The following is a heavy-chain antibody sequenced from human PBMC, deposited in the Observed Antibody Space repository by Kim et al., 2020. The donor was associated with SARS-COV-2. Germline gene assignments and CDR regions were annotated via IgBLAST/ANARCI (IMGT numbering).Heavy chain of an antibody. CDR2: ISRSHSHI. J-gene: IGHJ6*02. V-gene: IGHV3-21*01. D-gene: IGHD5-18*01. CDR3: AREGIRPLRWTQLQSLYYYYGLDV. CDR1: GFTFSTYI. Sequence: GGSLRLSCAASGFTFSTYIMNWVRQAPGKGLELFSSISRSHSHIYYADSFKFRVTISRNNAKNSLYLQMNSLRAEDTAVYYCAREGIRPLRWTQLQSLYYYYGLDVWGQGTTVTGSS.